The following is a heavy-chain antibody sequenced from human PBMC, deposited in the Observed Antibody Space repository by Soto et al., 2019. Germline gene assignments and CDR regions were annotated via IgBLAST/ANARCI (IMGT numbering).Heavy chain of an antibody. J-gene: IGHJ4*01. CDR1: GASISSTSSGDW. D-gene: IGHD1-26*01. Sequence: QVQLQESGPGLVKPSGTLSLTCTVSGASISSTSSGDWWTWVRQPPGKGLEWIGEIHHSGSANYNPSLKSRVTMSVDKSKNQFSLRLSSVTAADPAVYYCAKMVGATLVDYWGRGTLVTVSS. CDR3: AKMVGATLVDY. V-gene: IGHV4-4*02. CDR2: IHHSGSA.